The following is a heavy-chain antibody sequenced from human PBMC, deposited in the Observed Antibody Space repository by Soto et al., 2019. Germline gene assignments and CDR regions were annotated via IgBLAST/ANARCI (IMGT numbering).Heavy chain of an antibody. CDR1: GFTVSSNY. CDR3: ARDLSTTVTTGGLGY. D-gene: IGHD4-17*01. V-gene: IGHV3-53*01. CDR2: IYSGGST. J-gene: IGHJ4*02. Sequence: EVQLVESGGGLIQPGGSLRLSCAASGFTVSSNYMSWVRQAPGKGLEWVSVIYSGGSTYYADSVKGRFTISRDNSKNTLYLQMNSLGAEDTAVYYCARDLSTTVTTGGLGYWGQGTLVTVSS.